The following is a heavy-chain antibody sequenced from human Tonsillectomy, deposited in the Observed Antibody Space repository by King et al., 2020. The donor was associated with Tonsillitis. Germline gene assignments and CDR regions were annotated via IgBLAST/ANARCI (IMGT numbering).Heavy chain of an antibody. Sequence: VQLVESGGGLVQPGGSLRLSCAASGFTFSIYAMSLVRQAPGKGLEWVSTISDSGGSTYYADSVKGRFTISRDNPKNTLSLQMNSLRAEDKAVYYCANLYYYDSSGNAFDIWGQGTMVTVSS. CDR2: ISDSGGST. CDR1: GFTFSIYA. D-gene: IGHD3-22*01. J-gene: IGHJ3*02. CDR3: ANLYYYDSSGNAFDI. V-gene: IGHV3-23*04.